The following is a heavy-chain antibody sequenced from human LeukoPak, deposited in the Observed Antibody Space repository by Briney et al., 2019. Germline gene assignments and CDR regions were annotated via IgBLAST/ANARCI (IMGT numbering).Heavy chain of an antibody. CDR1: GFTFSSYA. CDR2: INHSGST. CDR3: ASIDYGDYSFRY. D-gene: IGHD4-17*01. V-gene: IGHV4-34*01. J-gene: IGHJ4*02. Sequence: PGGSLRLSCAASGFTFSSYAMSWVRQPPGKGLEWIGEINHSGSTNYNPSLKSRVTISVDTSKNQFSLKLSSVTAADTAVYYCASIDYGDYSFRYWGQGTLVTVSS.